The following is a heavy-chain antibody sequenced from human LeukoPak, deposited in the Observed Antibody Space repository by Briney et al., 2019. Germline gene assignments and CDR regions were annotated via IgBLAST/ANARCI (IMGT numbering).Heavy chain of an antibody. V-gene: IGHV5-51*01. J-gene: IGHJ4*02. Sequence: GESLKISCKGSGNSFTTYWIGWVRPVPGKGLERMGIIYPGDSDTRYSPSFQGQVTISADKSISTAYLQWSSLKASDTAMYYCARARYCSGGSCYAEYWGQGTLVTVSS. CDR1: GNSFTTYW. CDR2: IYPGDSDT. CDR3: ARARYCSGGSCYAEY. D-gene: IGHD2-15*01.